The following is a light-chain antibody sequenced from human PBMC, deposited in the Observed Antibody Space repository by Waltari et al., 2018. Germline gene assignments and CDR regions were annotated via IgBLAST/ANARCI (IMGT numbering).Light chain of an antibody. V-gene: IGLV2-11*01. CDR3: CSYAGSYTHVV. CDR1: SSDVGGHAY. J-gene: IGLJ2*01. CDR2: DVT. Sequence: QSALTQPRSVSGSPGQSVTIPCPGTSSDVGGHAYVSWYPHHPGKAPKLMICDVTKRPSGVPDRFSGSKSGNTASLTISGLQAEDEADYYCCSYAGSYTHVVFGGGTKLTVL.